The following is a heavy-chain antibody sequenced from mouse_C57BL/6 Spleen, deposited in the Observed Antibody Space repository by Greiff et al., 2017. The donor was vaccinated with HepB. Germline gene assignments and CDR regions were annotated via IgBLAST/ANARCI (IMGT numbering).Heavy chain of an antibody. V-gene: IGHV3-6*01. CDR2: ISYDGSN. CDR3: ARLYSNYDYAMDY. CDR1: GYSITSGYY. Sequence: EVKLQESGPGLVKPSQSLSLTCSVTGYSITSGYYWNWIRQFPGNKLEWMGYISYDGSNNYNPSLKNRISITRDTSKNQFFLKLNSVTTEDTATYYCARLYSNYDYAMDYWGQGTSVTVSS. J-gene: IGHJ4*01. D-gene: IGHD2-5*01.